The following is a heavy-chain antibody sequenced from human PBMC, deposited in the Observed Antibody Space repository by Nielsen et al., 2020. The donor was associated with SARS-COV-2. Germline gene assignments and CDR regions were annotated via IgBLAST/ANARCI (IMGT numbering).Heavy chain of an antibody. CDR2: ISYDGSNK. J-gene: IGHJ3*02. CDR1: GFTFSSYA. CDR3: AKDISVFLDAFDI. V-gene: IGHV3-30-3*01. D-gene: IGHD3-16*02. Sequence: GESLKISCAASGFTFSSYAMHWVRQAPGKGLEWVAVISYDGSNKYYADSVKGRFTISRDNAKNSLYLQMNSLRAEDTALYYCAKDISVFLDAFDIWGQGTMVTVSS.